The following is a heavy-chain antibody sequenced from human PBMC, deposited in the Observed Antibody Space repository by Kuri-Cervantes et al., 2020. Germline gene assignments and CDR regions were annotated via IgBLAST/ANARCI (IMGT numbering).Heavy chain of an antibody. CDR2: IYWDDDK. J-gene: IGHJ4*02. V-gene: IGHV2-5*02. Sequence: TLSLTCTVSGDSINYYYWSWIRQPPGKALEWLALIYWDDDKRYSPSLKSRLTITKDTSKNQVVLTMTNMDPVDTATYYCARIAKYYYDSSGYYVFDYWGQGTLVTVSS. CDR3: ARIAKYYYDSSGYYVFDY. CDR1: GDSINYYYWS. D-gene: IGHD3-22*01.